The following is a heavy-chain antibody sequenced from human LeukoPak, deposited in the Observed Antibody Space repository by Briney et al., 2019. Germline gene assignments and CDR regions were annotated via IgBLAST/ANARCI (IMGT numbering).Heavy chain of an antibody. J-gene: IGHJ4*02. D-gene: IGHD5-18*01. V-gene: IGHV4-30-4*01. CDR2: IYYSGST. CDR3: AKGDTAMGAFDY. Sequence: SETLSLTCTVSGGSISSSDYYWSWIRQPPGKGLEWIGYIYYSGSTYYNPSLKSRVTISVDTSKNQFSLKLSSVTAADTAVYYCAKGDTAMGAFDYWGQGTPVTVSS. CDR1: GGSISSSDYY.